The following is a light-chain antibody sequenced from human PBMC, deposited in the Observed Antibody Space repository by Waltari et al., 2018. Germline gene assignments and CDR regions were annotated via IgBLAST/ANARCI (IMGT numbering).Light chain of an antibody. CDR3: QQYDDLPPFT. CDR1: QDISVF. V-gene: IGKV1-33*01. J-gene: IGKJ3*01. Sequence: SASLGDRVTITCQASQDISVFLNWYQQKPGEAPNLLIYDASILQAGVPSRFSGGGSGTDFTLTISSLQPEDVATYYCQQYDDLPPFTFGPGTKVDLK. CDR2: DAS.